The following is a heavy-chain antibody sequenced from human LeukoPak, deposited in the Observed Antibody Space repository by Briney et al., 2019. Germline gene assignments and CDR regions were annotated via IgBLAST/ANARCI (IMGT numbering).Heavy chain of an antibody. J-gene: IGHJ4*02. CDR3: TSANYGPAY. D-gene: IGHD5-24*01. CDR1: GFTFSSYE. V-gene: IGHV3-48*03. Sequence: GSLRLSCVASGFTFSSYEMNWVRQTPGKGLEWVSYISSSGRTAYYADSVRGRFTISRDNAKNSLYLQMNSLRAEDTAVYYCTSANYGPAYWGQGTLVTVSS. CDR2: ISSSGRTA.